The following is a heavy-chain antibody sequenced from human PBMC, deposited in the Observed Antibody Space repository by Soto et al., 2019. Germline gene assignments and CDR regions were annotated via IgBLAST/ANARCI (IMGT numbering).Heavy chain of an antibody. CDR2: ITWNSVYT. Sequence: EVQLVESGGGLVQPGRSLRLSCAASGFTFDDYAMHWVRQAPGKGLEWVSYITWNSVYTGYADSVKGRFTISRDNANNSLYLQMNSLKPEDTAFYYCAKALYGSSSSPIDFWGQGTVVTVSS. CDR1: GFTFDDYA. V-gene: IGHV3-9*01. CDR3: AKALYGSSSSPIDF. J-gene: IGHJ4*02. D-gene: IGHD6-13*01.